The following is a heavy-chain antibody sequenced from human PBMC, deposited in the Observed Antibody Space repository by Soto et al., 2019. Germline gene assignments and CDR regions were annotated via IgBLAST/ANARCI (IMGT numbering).Heavy chain of an antibody. D-gene: IGHD2-15*01. CDR2: INPNSGGT. J-gene: IGHJ4*02. CDR3: ARGGDIVVVVAAPCDY. Sequence: QVQLVQSGAEVKKPGASVKVSCKASGYTFTGYYMHWVRQAPGQGLEWMGWINPNSGGTNYAQKFQGWVTMTRDTSISTAYMELSRLRSDDTAVYYCARGGDIVVVVAAPCDYWGQGTLVTVSS. V-gene: IGHV1-2*04. CDR1: GYTFTGYY.